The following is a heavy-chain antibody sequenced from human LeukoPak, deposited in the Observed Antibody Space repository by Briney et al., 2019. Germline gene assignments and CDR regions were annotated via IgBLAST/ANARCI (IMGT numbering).Heavy chain of an antibody. CDR1: GYTFTSYD. CDR2: MNPNSGNT. Sequence: ASVKVSCKASGYTFTSYDINWVRQATGQGLEWMGWMNPNSGNTGYAQKLQGRVTMTTDTSTSTAYMELRSLRSDDTAVYYCARDPSMEWLLYGYYYYGMDVWGQGTTVTVSS. D-gene: IGHD3-3*01. J-gene: IGHJ6*02. V-gene: IGHV1-8*01. CDR3: ARDPSMEWLLYGYYYYGMDV.